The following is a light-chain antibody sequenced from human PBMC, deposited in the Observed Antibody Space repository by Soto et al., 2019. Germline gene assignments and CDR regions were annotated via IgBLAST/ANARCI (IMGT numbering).Light chain of an antibody. CDR2: DAS. CDR3: QQRSNWIT. J-gene: IGKJ5*01. CDR1: QSVSSY. V-gene: IGKV3-11*01. Sequence: ELLLTQSPAALCLSPGERATLSCRASQSVSSYLAWYQQKPGQAPRLLIYDASNRATGIPARFSGSGSGTDFTLSISSLEPEDFAVYFCQQRSNWITLGQGTRLEIK.